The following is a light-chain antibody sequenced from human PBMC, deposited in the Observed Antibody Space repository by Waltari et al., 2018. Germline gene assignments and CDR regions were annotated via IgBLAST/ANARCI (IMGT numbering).Light chain of an antibody. Sequence: IVFTHSPGPLSLSPGDRATLSCRASQSVSRTLAWSQQKPGQAPRLLIYDASTRATGIPDRFSGSGSGTDFSLTISRLEPEDFAVYYCQKYGTLPATFGQGTKVEIK. CDR3: QKYGTLPAT. J-gene: IGKJ1*01. CDR2: DAS. CDR1: QSVSRT. V-gene: IGKV3-20*01.